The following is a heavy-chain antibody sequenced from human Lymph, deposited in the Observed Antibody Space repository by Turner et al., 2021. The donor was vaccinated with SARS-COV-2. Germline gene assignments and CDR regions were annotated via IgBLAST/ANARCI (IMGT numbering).Heavy chain of an antibody. CDR1: GFTFSSHG. Sequence: QVQLVESGGGVVQPGTSLRLSCAASGFTFSSHGMHWVRQAPGRGLEWVALISYDGSNKFYADSVKGRFTISRDNSKNTLYLQMNSLRAEDTAVYYCARDLYYYGMDVWGQGTTVTVSS. CDR2: ISYDGSNK. J-gene: IGHJ6*02. CDR3: ARDLYYYGMDV. V-gene: IGHV3-30*03.